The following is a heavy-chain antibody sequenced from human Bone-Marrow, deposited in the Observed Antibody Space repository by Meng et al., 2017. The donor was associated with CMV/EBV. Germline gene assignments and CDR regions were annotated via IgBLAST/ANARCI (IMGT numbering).Heavy chain of an antibody. CDR3: TVNIWSDY. V-gene: IGHV3-15*07. Sequence: WVHQAPGKGLEWVGRIKSKTRGETTDYAAPVKGRFTISRDDSKNTLYLQMNSLITEDTAVYYCTVNIWSDYWGQGTLVTVPS. D-gene: IGHD2/OR15-2a*01. CDR2: IKSKTRGETT. J-gene: IGHJ4*02.